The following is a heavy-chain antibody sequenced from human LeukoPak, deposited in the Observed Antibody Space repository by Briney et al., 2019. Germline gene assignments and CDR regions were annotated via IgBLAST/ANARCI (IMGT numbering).Heavy chain of an antibody. Sequence: SGGSLRLSCAASGFTFSSYSMNWVRQAPGKGLEWVSSISSSSSYIYYADSVKGRFTISRDNAKNSLYLQMNSLRAEDTAVYYCARVGDGVATGFDYWGQGTLVTVSS. CDR3: ARVGDGVATGFDY. CDR1: GFTFSSYS. CDR2: ISSSSSYI. V-gene: IGHV3-21*01. J-gene: IGHJ4*02. D-gene: IGHD5-12*01.